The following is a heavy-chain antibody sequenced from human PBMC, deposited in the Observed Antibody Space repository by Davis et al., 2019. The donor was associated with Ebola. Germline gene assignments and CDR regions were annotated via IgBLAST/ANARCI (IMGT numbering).Heavy chain of an antibody. Sequence: MPSETLSLTCTVSGVSITSYYWSWVRQPPGKRLEWIGYSHYSGSTNYNPSLKSRVTISVDTSKNQFSLNLSSVTAADTAVYYCARQESQLHRYYFNSWGQGTLVTVSS. D-gene: IGHD4-23*01. CDR2: SHYSGST. CDR3: ARQESQLHRYYFNS. CDR1: GVSITSYY. J-gene: IGHJ4*02. V-gene: IGHV4-59*08.